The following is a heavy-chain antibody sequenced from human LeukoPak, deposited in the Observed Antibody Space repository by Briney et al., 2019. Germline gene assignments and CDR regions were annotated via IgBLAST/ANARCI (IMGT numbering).Heavy chain of an antibody. CDR2: INPNSGGT. CDR3: ARGTGSSSPLVFFDY. Sequence: ASVKVSCKASGYTFTGYYMHWVRQAPGQGLEWMGWINPNSGGTNYAQKFQGWVTMTRDTSISTAYMELSRLRSDDTAVYYCARGTGSSSPLVFFDYWGQGTLVTVAS. V-gene: IGHV1-2*04. J-gene: IGHJ4*02. D-gene: IGHD6-13*01. CDR1: GYTFTGYY.